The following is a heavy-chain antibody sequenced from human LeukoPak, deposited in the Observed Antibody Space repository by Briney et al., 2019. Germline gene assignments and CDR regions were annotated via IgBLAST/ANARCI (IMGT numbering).Heavy chain of an antibody. V-gene: IGHV1-46*01. J-gene: IGHJ6*03. D-gene: IGHD6-6*01. CDR1: GYSFTSYY. CDR3: ASSIAARPYYYYYYMDV. CDR2: INPSGGST. Sequence: GASVKVSCKTSGYSFTSYYIHWVRQAPGQGLEWMGIINPSGGSTSYAQKFQDTVTMTRDMSTSTVYMELSSLRSEDTAVYYCASSIAARPYYYYYYMDVWGKGTTVTVSS.